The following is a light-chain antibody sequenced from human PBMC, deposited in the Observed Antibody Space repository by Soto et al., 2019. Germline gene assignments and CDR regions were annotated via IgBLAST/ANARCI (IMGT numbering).Light chain of an antibody. CDR3: SSYTSSSTLYV. CDR1: SSDVGGYNY. Sequence: QSALTQPASVSGAPGQPITISCTGTSSDVGGYNYVSWYQQHPGKAPKLMIYDVSNRPSGVSNRFSGSKSGNTASLTISGLQAEDEADYYRSSYTSSSTLYVFGTGTKVTVL. CDR2: DVS. V-gene: IGLV2-14*01. J-gene: IGLJ1*01.